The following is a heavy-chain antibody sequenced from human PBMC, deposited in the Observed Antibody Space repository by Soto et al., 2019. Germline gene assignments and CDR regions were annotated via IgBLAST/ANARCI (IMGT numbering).Heavy chain of an antibody. CDR3: ARENGYDGIIFFDY. CDR1: GFTFSSYA. CDR2: ISYGGHNN. D-gene: IGHD5-12*01. Sequence: QVQLVESGGGVVQPGRSLRLACAGSGFTFSSYAMHWVRQAPGKGLEWVAVISYGGHNNYYSESVKGRFTISRDNSKSTVYLQMNSQRPDDTAVYYCARENGYDGIIFFDYWGQGTLVTVSS. V-gene: IGHV3-30-3*01. J-gene: IGHJ4*02.